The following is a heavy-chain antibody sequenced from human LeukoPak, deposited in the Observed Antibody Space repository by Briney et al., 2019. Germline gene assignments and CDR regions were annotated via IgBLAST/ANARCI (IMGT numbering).Heavy chain of an antibody. CDR1: GFTFSSYA. Sequence: GGSLRLSCAASGFTFSSYAMSWVRQAPGKGLEWVSAISGSGGSTYYADSVKGRFTISRDNSKNTLYLQMNSLRAEDTAVYYWAKRGSGSSSWYAYFDYWGQGTLVTVSS. CDR3: AKRGSGSSSWYAYFDY. V-gene: IGHV3-23*01. D-gene: IGHD6-13*01. J-gene: IGHJ4*02. CDR2: ISGSGGST.